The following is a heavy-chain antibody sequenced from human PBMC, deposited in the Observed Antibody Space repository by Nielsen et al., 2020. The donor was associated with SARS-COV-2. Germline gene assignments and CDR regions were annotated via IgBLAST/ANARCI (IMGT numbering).Heavy chain of an antibody. D-gene: IGHD6-19*01. CDR3: ARGTAKRVGPDHYSSGRFDP. V-gene: IGHV3-74*01. J-gene: IGHJ5*02. Sequence: GESLKISCAASGFTFSSYWMHWVRQAPGKGLVWVSRINSDGSSTSYADSVKGRFTISRDNAKNTLYLQMNSLRAEDTAVYYCARGTAKRVGPDHYSSGRFDPWGQGTLVTVSS. CDR2: INSDGSST. CDR1: GFTFSSYW.